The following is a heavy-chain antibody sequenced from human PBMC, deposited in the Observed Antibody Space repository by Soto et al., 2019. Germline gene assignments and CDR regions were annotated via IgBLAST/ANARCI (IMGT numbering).Heavy chain of an antibody. CDR1: GFTFSKYG. CDR3: ARDDYNDANAVDS. CDR2: ILNDGVRE. V-gene: IGHV3-33*01. Sequence: PGGSLRLSCAASGFTFSKYGMHCVRRAPRKGRVGWAVILNDGVREVYVPSVKDRFTISIDNSKNTLDLHLNYVRDEDTAVYFCARDDYNDANAVDSWGPGHLLTVS. D-gene: IGHD3-22*01. J-gene: IGHJ4*02.